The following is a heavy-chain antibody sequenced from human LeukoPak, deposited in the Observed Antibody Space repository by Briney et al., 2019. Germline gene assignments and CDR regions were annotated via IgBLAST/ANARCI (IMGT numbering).Heavy chain of an antibody. CDR1: GYSISSGYY. Sequence: SETLSLTCTISGYSISSGYYWGWIRQPPGKGLELIGSIYYSGSTYYNPSLKSRVTISVDTSKNQFSLKLSSVTAADTAVYYCARDHRLQLWFSNWFDPWGQGTLVTVSS. D-gene: IGHD5-18*01. V-gene: IGHV4-38-2*02. CDR3: ARDHRLQLWFSNWFDP. J-gene: IGHJ5*02. CDR2: IYYSGST.